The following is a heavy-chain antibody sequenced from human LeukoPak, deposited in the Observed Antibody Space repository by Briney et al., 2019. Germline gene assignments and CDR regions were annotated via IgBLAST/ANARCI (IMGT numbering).Heavy chain of an antibody. CDR3: AKAHDSSGSFFDY. CDR2: ISGSGGST. J-gene: IGHJ4*02. D-gene: IGHD3-22*01. V-gene: IGHV3-23*01. CDR1: GFTFSSYG. Sequence: GGSLRLSCAASGFTFSSYGMSWVRQAPGKGLEWVSDISGSGGSTYYADSVKGRFTISRDNSKNTLYLQMNSLRAEDTAVYYCAKAHDSSGSFFDYWGQGTLVTVSS.